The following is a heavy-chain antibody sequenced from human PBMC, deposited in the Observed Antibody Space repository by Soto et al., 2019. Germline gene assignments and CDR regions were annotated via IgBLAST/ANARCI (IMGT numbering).Heavy chain of an antibody. V-gene: IGHV1-3*01. CDR1: GYTFTSYA. D-gene: IGHD3-9*01. J-gene: IGHJ5*02. CDR2: INAGNGNT. CDR3: ARDYDILTGPPRLNWFDP. Sequence: GASVKVSCKASGYTFTSYAMHWVRQAPGQRLEWMGWINAGNGNTKYSQKFQGRVTITRDTSASTAYMELSSLRSEDTAVYYCARDYDILTGPPRLNWFDPWGQGTLVTVSS.